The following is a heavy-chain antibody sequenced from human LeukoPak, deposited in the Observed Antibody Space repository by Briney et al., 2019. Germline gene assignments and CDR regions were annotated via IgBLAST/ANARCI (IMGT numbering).Heavy chain of an antibody. V-gene: IGHV3-30*04. J-gene: IGHJ5*02. CDR1: GFTFSNYA. Sequence: PGGSLRLSCAASGFTFSNYAMHWVRQAPGKGLEWVADISYDGSNKYYADSVKGRFTISRDNSKNTLYLQMNSLRAEDTAVYYCARQSWGAAAGTHWFDPWGQGTLVTVSS. CDR3: ARQSWGAAAGTHWFDP. D-gene: IGHD6-13*01. CDR2: ISYDGSNK.